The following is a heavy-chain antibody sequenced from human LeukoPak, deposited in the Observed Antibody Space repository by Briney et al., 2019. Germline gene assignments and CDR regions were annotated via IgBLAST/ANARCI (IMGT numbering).Heavy chain of an antibody. V-gene: IGHV3-66*01. J-gene: IGHJ4*02. CDR3: GRDYWYLPDY. D-gene: IGHD6-13*01. Sequence: GGSLRLSCAVSGFTVSTNYMNWVRQAPGKGLEWVSVIYGGGSAYYADSVKGRFTISRDNSKNTVCLQMNSLRTEDTAVYYCGRDYWYLPDYWGQGTLVTVSS. CDR1: GFTVSTNY. CDR2: IYGGGSA.